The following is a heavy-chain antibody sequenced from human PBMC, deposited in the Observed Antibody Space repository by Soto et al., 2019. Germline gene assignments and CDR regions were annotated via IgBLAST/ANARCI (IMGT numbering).Heavy chain of an antibody. CDR3: AREGADCSSTSCLLSDWFDP. Sequence: PSETLSLTCTVSGGSISSGGYYWSWIRQHPGKGLEWIGYIYYSGSTYYNPSLKSRVTISVDTSKNQFSLKLSSVTAADTAVYYCAREGADCSSTSCLLSDWFDPWGQGXLVTVYS. CDR1: GGSISSGGYY. V-gene: IGHV4-31*03. CDR2: IYYSGST. D-gene: IGHD2-2*01. J-gene: IGHJ5*02.